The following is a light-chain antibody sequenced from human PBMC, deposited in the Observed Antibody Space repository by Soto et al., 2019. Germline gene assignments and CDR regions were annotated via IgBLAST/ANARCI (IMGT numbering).Light chain of an antibody. V-gene: IGLV2-14*01. CDR2: DVY. J-gene: IGLJ1*01. CDR3: SSYTTSSSYV. CDR1: SSDVGGYNY. Sequence: QSVLTQPASVSGSPGQSITISCTGTSSDVGGYNYVSWYQQHPGKAPKLMIYDVYNRPSGGSNRFSGSKSGNTASLTISGLQAEDEADYYCSSYTTSSSYVCGTGTKVNV.